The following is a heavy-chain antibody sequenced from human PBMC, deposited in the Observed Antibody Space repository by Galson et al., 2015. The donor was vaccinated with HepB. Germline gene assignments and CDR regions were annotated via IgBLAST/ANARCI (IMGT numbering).Heavy chain of an antibody. J-gene: IGHJ5*02. CDR3: ARTDLQAAILGWFDP. Sequence: SLRLSCAASGCTFSRNAMNWVRQAPGKGLGWVAAISYDGSNKYYADSVKGRFTISRDNSKNTLYLQMNNLRDDDTAVYYCARTDLQAAILGWFDPWGQGTLVTVSS. V-gene: IGHV3-30-3*01. CDR1: GCTFSRNA. CDR2: ISYDGSNK. D-gene: IGHD2-2*02.